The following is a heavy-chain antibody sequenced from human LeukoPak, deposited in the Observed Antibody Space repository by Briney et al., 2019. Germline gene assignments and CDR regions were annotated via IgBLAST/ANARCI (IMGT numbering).Heavy chain of an antibody. V-gene: IGHV4-4*07. CDR1: GGSISNYY. J-gene: IGHJ5*02. CDR2: IYTSGST. Sequence: PSETLSLTCTVSGGSISNYYWSWIRQPAGKGLEWIGRIYTSGSTNYNPSLKSRVTMSVDTSKNQFSLKLSSATAADTAVYYCARVNCSGGSCYSSPFDPWGQGTLVTVSS. D-gene: IGHD2-15*01. CDR3: ARVNCSGGSCYSSPFDP.